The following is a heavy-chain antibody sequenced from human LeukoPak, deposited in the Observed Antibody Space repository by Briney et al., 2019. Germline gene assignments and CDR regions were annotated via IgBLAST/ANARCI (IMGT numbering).Heavy chain of an antibody. CDR1: GFTFSSYA. D-gene: IGHD5-18*01. CDR3: AKDQGGNVRGYSYGYAFDY. CDR2: ISYDGSNK. V-gene: IGHV3-30-3*01. J-gene: IGHJ4*02. Sequence: RGGSLRLSCAASGFTFSSYAMHWVRQAPGMGLEWVAVISYDGSNKYYADSVKGRFTISRDNSKNTLYLQMNSLRAEDTAVYYCAKDQGGNVRGYSYGYAFDYWGQGTLVTVSS.